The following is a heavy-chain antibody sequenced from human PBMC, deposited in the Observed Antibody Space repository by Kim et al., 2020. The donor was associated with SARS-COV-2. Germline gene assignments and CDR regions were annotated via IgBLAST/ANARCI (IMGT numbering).Heavy chain of an antibody. CDR2: GET. CDR3: ALVRRAFDY. D-gene: IGHD3-10*01. J-gene: IGHJ4*02. Sequence: GETIYAQKFQGRVTMTEDTSTDTAYMELSSLRSEDTAVYYCALVRRAFDYWGQGTLVTVSS. V-gene: IGHV1-24*01.